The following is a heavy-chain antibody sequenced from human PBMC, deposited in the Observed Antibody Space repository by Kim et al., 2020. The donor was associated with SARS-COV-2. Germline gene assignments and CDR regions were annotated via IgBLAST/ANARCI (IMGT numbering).Heavy chain of an antibody. CDR1: GGSISSSSYY. J-gene: IGHJ5*02. V-gene: IGHV4-39*01. D-gene: IGHD6-13*01. CDR3: ASMDRRGSKPVGP. Sequence: SETLSLTCTVSGGSISSSSYYWGWIRQPPGKGLEWIGSIYYSGSTYYNPSLKSRVTISVDTSKNQFSLKLSSVTAADTAVYYCASMDRRGSKPVGPWGQGTLVTVSS. CDR2: IYYSGST.